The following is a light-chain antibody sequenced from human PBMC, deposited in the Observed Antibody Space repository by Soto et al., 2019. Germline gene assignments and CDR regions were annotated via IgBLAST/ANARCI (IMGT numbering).Light chain of an antibody. V-gene: IGKV1-8*01. J-gene: IGKJ5*01. CDR3: QQYYSYPIT. Sequence: AIRMTQSPSSFSASTGDRVTITCRASQGISSYLAWYQQKPGKAPKLLIYAASTLQSGVPSRFSGSGSGTDFTLTISCLQAEDLVTYYCQQYYSYPITFGQGTRLEIK. CDR1: QGISSY. CDR2: AAS.